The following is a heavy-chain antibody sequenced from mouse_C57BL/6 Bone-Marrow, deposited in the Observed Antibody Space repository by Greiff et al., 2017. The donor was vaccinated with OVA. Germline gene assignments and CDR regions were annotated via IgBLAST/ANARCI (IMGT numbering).Heavy chain of an antibody. D-gene: IGHD3-2*02. CDR2: ISNGGGST. CDR3: ASQRLDAELAY. J-gene: IGHJ3*01. V-gene: IGHV5-12*01. Sequence: EVKLVESGGGLVQPGGSLKLSCAASGFTFSDYYMYWVSQTPEQRLEWVAYISNGGGSTYYPDTVKGRFTISRDNAKNTLYLQMHRLRSEYTAMDYYASQRLDAELAYWGQGTLATVSA. CDR1: GFTFSDYY.